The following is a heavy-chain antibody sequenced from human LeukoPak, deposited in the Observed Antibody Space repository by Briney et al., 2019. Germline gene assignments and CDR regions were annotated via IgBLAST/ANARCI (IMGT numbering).Heavy chain of an antibody. CDR3: ARLQAYYGFWSGYYTGNWFDP. CDR1: GYSFTSYW. V-gene: IGHV5-51*01. D-gene: IGHD3-3*01. J-gene: IGHJ5*02. CDR2: IYPGDSDT. Sequence: GESLQISCQGSGYSFTSYWIGWVRQMPGKGLEWMGIIYPGDSDTRYSPSFQGQVTISADKSISTAYLQWSSLKASDTAMYYCARLQAYYGFWSGYYTGNWFDPWGQGTLVTVSS.